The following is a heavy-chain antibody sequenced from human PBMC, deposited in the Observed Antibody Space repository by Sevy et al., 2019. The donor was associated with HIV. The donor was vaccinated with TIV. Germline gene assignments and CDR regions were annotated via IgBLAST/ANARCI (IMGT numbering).Heavy chain of an antibody. CDR2: VYNTGSA. J-gene: IGHJ2*01. Sequence: SETLSLTCTVSGGSVTRGQFYWSWIRQPAGKGLEWIGRVYNTGSATYNPSLRNRVGMSIDMSKNQFSLVLSSVTAADTAVYYCARHVGDYVFRYFDLWGCGTLVTVSS. CDR3: ARHVGDYVFRYFDL. V-gene: IGHV4-61*02. D-gene: IGHD4-17*01. CDR1: GGSVTRGQFY.